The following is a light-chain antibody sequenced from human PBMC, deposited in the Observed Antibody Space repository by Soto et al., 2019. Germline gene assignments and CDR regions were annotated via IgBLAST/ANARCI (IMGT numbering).Light chain of an antibody. CDR2: DAP. Sequence: DSQMTKSPSTLSASIGDRVTITCLASQSISNRLAWYHQKPGKAPKLLIYDAPILESGVPSRFSGSGSGTEFTLTISSLQPDDFAAYYCQHYSSYSSTFGQGTKVDI. V-gene: IGKV1-5*01. CDR1: QSISNR. CDR3: QHYSSYSST. J-gene: IGKJ1*01.